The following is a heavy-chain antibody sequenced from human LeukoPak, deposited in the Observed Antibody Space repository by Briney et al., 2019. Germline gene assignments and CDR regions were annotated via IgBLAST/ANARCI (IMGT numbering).Heavy chain of an antibody. V-gene: IGHV3-23*01. CDR2: ISGSGDST. CDR3: ARGGDFWSGYSRGYYMDV. CDR1: GFTFRSYA. Sequence: GGSLRLSCAASGFTFRSYAMSWVRQAPGKGLEWVSVISGSGDSTYYADSVKGRFTIFRDNSKNTLYLQMNSLRAEDTAVYYCARGGDFWSGYSRGYYMDVWGKGTTVTVSS. D-gene: IGHD3-3*01. J-gene: IGHJ6*03.